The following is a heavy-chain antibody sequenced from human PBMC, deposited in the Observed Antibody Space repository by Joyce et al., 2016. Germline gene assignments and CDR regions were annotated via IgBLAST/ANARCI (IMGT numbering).Heavy chain of an antibody. J-gene: IGHJ6*02. CDR3: ARGRFAGMDV. Sequence: QVQIQQWGAGLLKPSETLSLTCAASGASLSGYYWSWIRQAPGKGLEWLGEAAHSGSTHYNPSRRRRVTVSVDTSKNEFSLKLSSVSAADTAVYYCARGRFAGMDVWGQGTPVTVSS. CDR2: AAHSGST. V-gene: IGHV4-34*02. CDR1: GASLSGYY.